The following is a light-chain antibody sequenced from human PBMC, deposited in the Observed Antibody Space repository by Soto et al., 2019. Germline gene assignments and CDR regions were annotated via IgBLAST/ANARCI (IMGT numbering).Light chain of an antibody. CDR1: QSIATYS. V-gene: IGKV3-20*01. Sequence: TPSPGTLSLSPGARATLSCRASQSIATYSLAWYRQKPGQAPRLLVYGASRRATGIPDRFSGRGSGTDFTLTISRLEPEDFAVYYCQQYGSSPITFGQGTRLEVK. CDR2: GAS. CDR3: QQYGSSPIT. J-gene: IGKJ5*01.